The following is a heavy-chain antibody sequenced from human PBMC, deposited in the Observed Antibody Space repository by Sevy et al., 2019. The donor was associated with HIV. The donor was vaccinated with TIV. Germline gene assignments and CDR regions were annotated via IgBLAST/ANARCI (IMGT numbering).Heavy chain of an antibody. D-gene: IGHD6-19*01. CDR1: GGTFSSYG. CDR3: ARGGGNGWYYFDY. V-gene: IGHV1-69*13. Sequence: ASVKVSCKASGGTFSSYGISWVRQAPGKGLEWMGGIIPILRTVNYAQKFQGRVTITADESTKTAYMEPSSLRSEDTAVYYCARGGGNGWYYFDYWGQETLVTVSS. CDR2: IIPILRTV. J-gene: IGHJ4*02.